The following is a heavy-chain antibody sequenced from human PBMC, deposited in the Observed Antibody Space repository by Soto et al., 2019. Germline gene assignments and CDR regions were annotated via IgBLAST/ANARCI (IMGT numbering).Heavy chain of an antibody. CDR2: IYPGDSDM. CDR3: ARLSREFWSGPDY. Sequence: VESLKISCEGVGYIFSNDWIPCFLQMPEKGLEWMGTIYPGDSDMRYSPSFRGQVTISVDKSINTAYLQWGSLKASDTAKYYWARLSREFWSGPDYWGQGSLVTVS. J-gene: IGHJ4*02. V-gene: IGHV5-51*01. D-gene: IGHD3-3*01. CDR1: GYIFSNDW.